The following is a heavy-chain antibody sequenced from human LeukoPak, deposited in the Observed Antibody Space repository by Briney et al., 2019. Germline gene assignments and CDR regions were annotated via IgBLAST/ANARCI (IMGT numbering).Heavy chain of an antibody. CDR1: GFSFSDYY. V-gene: IGHV3-11*01. CDR3: ARFRYNSPSLHYYFDY. CDR2: ISNSGITT. J-gene: IGHJ4*02. Sequence: GGSLRLSCAASGFSFSDYYMSWIRQAPGKGLEWLSYISNSGITTYYADSVKGRFTISRDSAKNSLYLQMDSLRAEDTAVYYCARFRYNSPSLHYYFDYWGQGALVTVSS. D-gene: IGHD5-24*01.